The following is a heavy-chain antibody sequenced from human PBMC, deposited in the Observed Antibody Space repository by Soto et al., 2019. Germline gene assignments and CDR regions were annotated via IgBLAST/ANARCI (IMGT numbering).Heavy chain of an antibody. CDR1: GFTFGNYG. V-gene: IGHV3-30*18. J-gene: IGHJ6*02. CDR3: AKWGEVSHNPGGNYYYGMDV. Sequence: QVQLVESGGGVVQPGTSLRLSCAASGFTFGNYGMHWVRQPPGKGLEWMSSILYDGSDKYYADSVKGRFTISREDSKNTVYLQMDSLRPDATAVYYCAKWGEVSHNPGGNYYYGMDVWGQGTTVTVSS. D-gene: IGHD3-16*01. CDR2: ILYDGSDK.